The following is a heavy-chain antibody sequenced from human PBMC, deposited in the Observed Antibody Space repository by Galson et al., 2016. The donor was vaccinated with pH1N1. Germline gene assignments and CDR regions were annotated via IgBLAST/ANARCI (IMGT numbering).Heavy chain of an antibody. V-gene: IGHV4-39*01. CDR1: GGSISSSSYY. CDR2: IYYSGST. Sequence: ETLSPTCTVSGGSISSSSYYWGWIRQPPGKGLEWIGSIYYSGSTYYNPSLKSRVTISVDTSKNQFSLKLSSVTAADTAVYYCARGVMVREWGGYFDYWGQGTLVTVSS. D-gene: IGHD3-10*01. J-gene: IGHJ4*02. CDR3: ARGVMVREWGGYFDY.